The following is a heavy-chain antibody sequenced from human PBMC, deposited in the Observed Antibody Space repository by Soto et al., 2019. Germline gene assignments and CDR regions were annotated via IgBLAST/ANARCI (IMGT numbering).Heavy chain of an antibody. Sequence: PSETLSLTCAVYGGSFSGYYWSWIRQPPGRGLEWIGEINHSGSTNYNPSLKSRDTISVDTSKNQFSLKLSSVTAADTALYYCARSKYDSSGYPGIDYWGQGTLVTVSS. J-gene: IGHJ4*02. V-gene: IGHV4-34*01. CDR2: INHSGST. D-gene: IGHD3-22*01. CDR3: ARSKYDSSGYPGIDY. CDR1: GGSFSGYY.